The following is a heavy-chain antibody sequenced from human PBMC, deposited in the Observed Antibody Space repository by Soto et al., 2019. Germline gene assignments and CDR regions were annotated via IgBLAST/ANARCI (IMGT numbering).Heavy chain of an antibody. Sequence: EVQLVESGGGLVQPGGSLRLSWAGSGFIFSTYTMNWVRQAPGKGLEWLAYITGPSTTISYRDADKGRFTISRDNAKRSLFLRLARLRDDDTGVYYCARSREPGVHYGLDVWGPGTTVTVSS. J-gene: IGHJ6*02. V-gene: IGHV3-48*02. CDR3: ARSREPGVHYGLDV. CDR2: ITGPSTTI. D-gene: IGHD1-26*01. CDR1: GFIFSTYT.